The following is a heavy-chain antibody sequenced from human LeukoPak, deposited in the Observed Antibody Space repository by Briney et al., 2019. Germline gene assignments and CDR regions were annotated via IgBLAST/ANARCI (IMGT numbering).Heavy chain of an antibody. Sequence: GGSLRLSCAASGFTFSSYWMHWVRQAPGKGLVWVSRIKTDGSNYYADSVKGRFTISRDNAKNTLYLEMNSLRAEDTAVYYCAKDLELAPFDYWGQGTLVTVSS. CDR2: IKTDGSN. D-gene: IGHD1-26*01. V-gene: IGHV3-74*01. CDR1: GFTFSSYW. J-gene: IGHJ4*02. CDR3: AKDLELAPFDY.